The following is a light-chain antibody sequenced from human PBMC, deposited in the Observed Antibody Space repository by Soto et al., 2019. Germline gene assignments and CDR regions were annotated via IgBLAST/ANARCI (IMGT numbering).Light chain of an antibody. V-gene: IGKV3-20*01. J-gene: IGKJ5*01. CDR3: QQYGSSLIT. CDR1: QSVSSSY. CDR2: GAS. Sequence: PGTLSLSPGERATLSCRASQSVSSSYLAWYQQKPGQAPRLLIYGASSRATGIPDRFSGSGSGTDFTLTISRLEPEDFAVYYCQQYGSSLITFGQGTRLE.